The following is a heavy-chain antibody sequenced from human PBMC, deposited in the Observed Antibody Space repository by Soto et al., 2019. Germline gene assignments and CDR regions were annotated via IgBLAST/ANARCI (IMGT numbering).Heavy chain of an antibody. V-gene: IGHV4-31*03. Sequence: SETLSLTCSVSGGSISSVGHYWTWILQQPGKGLEWIWYIYYIGSTDYNPSLKRRVTISVDRSKNQFSLNLSSVTAADTAIYHCARERGGYDPSTRYGLDVWGQGTTVTVSS. CDR1: GGSISSVGHY. CDR3: ARERGGYDPSTRYGLDV. D-gene: IGHD5-12*01. J-gene: IGHJ6*02. CDR2: IYYIGST.